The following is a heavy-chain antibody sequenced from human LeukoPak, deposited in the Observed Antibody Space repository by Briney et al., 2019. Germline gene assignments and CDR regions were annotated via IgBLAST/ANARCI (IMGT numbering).Heavy chain of an antibody. CDR2: IIPIFGTA. V-gene: IGHV1-69*05. CDR3: ALARITGTTRNDY. Sequence: SVEVSCKASGGTFSSYAISWVRQAPGQGLEWMGGIIPIFGTANYARKFQGRVTITTDESTSTAYMELSSLRSEDTAVYYCALARITGTTRNDYWGQGTLVTVSS. CDR1: GGTFSSYA. J-gene: IGHJ4*02. D-gene: IGHD1-7*01.